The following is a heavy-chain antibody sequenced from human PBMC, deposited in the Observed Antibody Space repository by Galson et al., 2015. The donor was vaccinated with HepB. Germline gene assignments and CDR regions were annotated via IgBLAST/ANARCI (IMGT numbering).Heavy chain of an antibody. J-gene: IGHJ3*01. D-gene: IGHD3-9*01. CDR2: IYWDDDK. CDR3: ALPFDYDVLTGRNYDGCNV. CDR1: GFSLSTSGVT. V-gene: IGHV2-5*02. Sequence: PALVKPTQTLTLTCSVSGFSLSTSGVTVGWIRQPPGKALEWLAFIYWDDDKRYSPSLKNRLTITKDTSKDQVVLTMINVDPVDTATYYCALPFDYDVLTGRNYDGCNVWGQGTKVTVSP.